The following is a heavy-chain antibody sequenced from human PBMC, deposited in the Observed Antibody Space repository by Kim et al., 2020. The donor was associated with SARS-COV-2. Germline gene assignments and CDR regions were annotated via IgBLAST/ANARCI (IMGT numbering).Heavy chain of an antibody. D-gene: IGHD2-2*02. Sequence: ASVKVSCKASGYTFTSYYMHWVRQAPGQGLEWMGIINPSGGSTSYAQKFQGRVTMTRDTSTSTVYMELSSLRSEDTAVYYCARELGYCSSTSCSTSLWGMDVWGQGITVTVSS. CDR2: INPSGGST. CDR1: GYTFTSYY. CDR3: ARELGYCSSTSCSTSLWGMDV. J-gene: IGHJ6*02. V-gene: IGHV1-46*01.